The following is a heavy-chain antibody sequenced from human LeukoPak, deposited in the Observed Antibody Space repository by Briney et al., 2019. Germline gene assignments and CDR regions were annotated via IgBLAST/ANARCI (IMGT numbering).Heavy chain of an antibody. CDR2: INPNSGGT. V-gene: IGHV1-2*02. CDR3: AREGYYYDSSGYSDPNFDY. D-gene: IGHD3-22*01. CDR1: GYTFTGYY. Sequence: ASVKVSCKASGYTFTGYYMHWVRQAPGQGLEWMGWINPNSGGTNYAQKLQGRVTMTTDTSTSTAYMELGSLRSDDTAVYYCAREGYYYDSSGYSDPNFDYWGQGTLVTVSS. J-gene: IGHJ4*02.